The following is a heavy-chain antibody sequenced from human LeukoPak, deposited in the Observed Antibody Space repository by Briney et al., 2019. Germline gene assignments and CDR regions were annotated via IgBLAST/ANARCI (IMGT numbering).Heavy chain of an antibody. CDR1: GFTFSSYA. J-gene: IGHJ4*02. D-gene: IGHD6-13*01. CDR3: ARARRYRSSWYHDY. Sequence: GGSLRLSCAASGFTFSSYAMSWVRQAPGKGLEWVSAISGSGISTYYADSVKGRFTISRDSSKNTLYLQMNSLRDEDTAVYYCARARRYRSSWYHDYWGQGSLVTVSS. V-gene: IGHV3-23*01. CDR2: ISGSGIST.